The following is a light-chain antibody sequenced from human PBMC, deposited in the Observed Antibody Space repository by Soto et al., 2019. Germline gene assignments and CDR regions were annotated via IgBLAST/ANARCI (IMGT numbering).Light chain of an antibody. J-gene: IGLJ1*01. CDR3: QVWDSSRDHYV. CDR1: NIGDTG. CDR2: SNS. Sequence: SYELTQPPSVSVAPGKTARITCGGNNIGDTGVHWYQQKSRQAPVLVISSNSDRPSGIPERFSGSNSGNTATLTISGVEAGDEADYYCQVWDSSRDHYVFGAGTKLTVL. V-gene: IGLV3-21*04.